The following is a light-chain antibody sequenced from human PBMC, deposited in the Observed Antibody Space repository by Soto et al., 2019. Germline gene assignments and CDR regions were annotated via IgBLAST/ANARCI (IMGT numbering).Light chain of an antibody. J-gene: IGLJ1*01. CDR3: SSYSISTAYL. Sequence: QSALTQPASVSGSPGQSLTISCTGTSSDVGGYDYVSWYQLHPGKAPKLMVFEVNNRPSGVSYRFSGSKSGNTASLTISGLQVEDEADYFCSSYSISTAYLFGTGTKVTVL. CDR1: SSDVGGYDY. V-gene: IGLV2-14*01. CDR2: EVN.